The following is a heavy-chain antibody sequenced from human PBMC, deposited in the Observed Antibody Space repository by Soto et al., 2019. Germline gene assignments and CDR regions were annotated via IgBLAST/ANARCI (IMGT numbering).Heavy chain of an antibody. Sequence: GGSLRLSCAASGFTFSSYAMHWVRQAPGKGLEWVAVISYDGSNKYYADSVKGRFTISRDNSKNTLYLQMNSLRAEDTAVYYCARDSSPPNYCSSTSCYVTHFDYWGQGTLVTVSS. CDR1: GFTFSSYA. CDR2: ISYDGSNK. V-gene: IGHV3-30*04. CDR3: ARDSSPPNYCSSTSCYVTHFDY. J-gene: IGHJ4*02. D-gene: IGHD2-2*01.